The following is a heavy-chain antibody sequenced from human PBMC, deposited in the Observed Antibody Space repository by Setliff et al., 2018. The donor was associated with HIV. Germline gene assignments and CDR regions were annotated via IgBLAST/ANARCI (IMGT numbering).Heavy chain of an antibody. CDR1: GGSISSSNYY. J-gene: IGHJ4*02. V-gene: IGHV4-39*01. Sequence: SETLSLTCTVSGGSISSSNYYWGWIRQPPGKGLEWIGSIYYSGSTYYNPSLKSRVTISVDTSKNQFSLKLTSLTATDTAVYYCARHAKMWGSDWYFDYWGQGTLVTVSS. CDR2: IYYSGST. D-gene: IGHD6-19*01. CDR3: ARHAKMWGSDWYFDY.